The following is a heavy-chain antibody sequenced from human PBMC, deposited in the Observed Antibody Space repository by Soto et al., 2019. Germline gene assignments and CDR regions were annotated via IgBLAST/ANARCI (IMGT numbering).Heavy chain of an antibody. J-gene: IGHJ4*02. D-gene: IGHD6-6*01. Sequence: PSETLSLTCTVSGGSISSGDYYWSWIRQPPGKGLEWIGYIYYSGNTYYKPSLKSRVSISIDTSRNQFSLKLTSVTAADTGVYYCASSSPFHYWGPGILVTVSS. CDR1: GGSISSGDYY. V-gene: IGHV4-30-4*01. CDR2: IYYSGNT. CDR3: ASSSPFHY.